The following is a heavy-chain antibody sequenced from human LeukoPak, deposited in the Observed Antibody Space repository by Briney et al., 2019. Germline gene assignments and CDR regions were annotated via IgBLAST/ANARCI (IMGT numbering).Heavy chain of an antibody. D-gene: IGHD5-12*01. CDR2: INQDGSEK. J-gene: IGHJ3*01. V-gene: IGHV3-7*04. CDR1: GFTFSSYT. CDR3: ARVRVATTGRLDALNF. Sequence: GGSLRLSCAASGFTFSSYTMNWVRQAPGKGLEWVANINQDGSEKKYVDSVKGRFRISRDNAKVYLQMNSLGADDTAVYYCARVRVATTGRLDALNFWGRGTMVTVSS.